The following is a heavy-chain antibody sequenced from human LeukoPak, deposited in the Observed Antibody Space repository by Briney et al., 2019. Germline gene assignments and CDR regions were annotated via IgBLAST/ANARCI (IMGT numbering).Heavy chain of an antibody. CDR2: ISSNSATT. J-gene: IGHJ4*02. D-gene: IGHD1-26*01. CDR1: GFSFSTNS. V-gene: IGHV3-48*01. Sequence: GGSLRLSCAASGFSFSTNSVNWVRQVPGKGLGWISYISSNSATTYYADSVKGRFTISRDNAKNSLYLHMNSLRADDTAVYYCARDTRSLIDYWGQGTLVTVSS. CDR3: ARDTRSLIDY.